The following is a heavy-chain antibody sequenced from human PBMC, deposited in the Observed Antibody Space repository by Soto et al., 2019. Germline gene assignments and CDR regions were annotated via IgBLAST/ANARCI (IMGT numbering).Heavy chain of an antibody. CDR1: GFTFSSYA. CDR2: ISYDGSNK. Sequence: QVQLVESGGGVVQPGRSLRLSCAASGFTFSSYAMHWVRQAPGKGLEWVAVISYDGSNKYYADSVKGRFTISRDNSKNTLYLQMNSLRAEDTAVYYCARDSSDVNDSSGYYYPWGQGTLVTVSS. J-gene: IGHJ4*02. D-gene: IGHD3-22*01. CDR3: ARDSSDVNDSSGYYYP. V-gene: IGHV3-30-3*01.